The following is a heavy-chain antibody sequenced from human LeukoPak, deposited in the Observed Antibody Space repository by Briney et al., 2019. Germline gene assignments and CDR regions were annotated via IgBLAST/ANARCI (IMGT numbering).Heavy chain of an antibody. Sequence: PGGSLRLSCAASGFTFSNYLMSWVRQAPGKGLEWVANINQDGSEKYYVDSMKGRFIISRDNAKNSLYLQVNSLRAEDTAVYYCARDRSGTRGSDYWGQGTLVTVSS. J-gene: IGHJ4*02. D-gene: IGHD1-1*01. V-gene: IGHV3-7*01. CDR3: ARDRSGTRGSDY. CDR1: GFTFSNYL. CDR2: INQDGSEK.